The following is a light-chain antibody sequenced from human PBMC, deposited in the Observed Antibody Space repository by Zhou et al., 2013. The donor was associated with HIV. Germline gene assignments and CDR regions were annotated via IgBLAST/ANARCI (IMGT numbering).Light chain of an antibody. CDR2: KAS. V-gene: IGKV1-5*03. CDR3: QQYSYYSS. CDR1: QSVSNW. Sequence: DIQMTQSPSTLSASVGDRVTITCRASQSVSNWLAWYQQKPGKAPKLLIYKASSLESGVPSRFSGSGSGTEFTLTISCLQPDDFATYYCQQYSYYSSFGPGTKVDIK. J-gene: IGKJ3*01.